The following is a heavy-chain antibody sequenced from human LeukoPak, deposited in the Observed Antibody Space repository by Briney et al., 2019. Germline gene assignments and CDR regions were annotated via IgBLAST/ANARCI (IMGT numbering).Heavy chain of an antibody. V-gene: IGHV3-23*01. Sequence: GGSLRLSCAASGFTFSSYAMSWVRQAPGKGLEWVSAISGSGGSTYYADSVKGRFTISRDNSKHTLYLQMNSLRAEDTAVYYCAKAVAIVVVPYYFDYWGQGTLVTVSS. CDR3: AKAVAIVVVPYYFDY. CDR1: GFTFSSYA. J-gene: IGHJ4*02. CDR2: ISGSGGST. D-gene: IGHD2-15*01.